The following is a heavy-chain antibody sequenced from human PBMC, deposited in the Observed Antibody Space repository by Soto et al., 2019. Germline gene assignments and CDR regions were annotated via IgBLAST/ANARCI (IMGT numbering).Heavy chain of an antibody. CDR2: VSHSGTA. Sequence: PSETLSLTCAVSNYSISSGYFWGWIRQPPGKGLEWIASVSHSGTAYYNPSLKSRVTISVDTSKNQFSLRLRSVTAADTAVYYCARDRHVGYYYSSGDFDYWGQGTLVTVS. D-gene: IGHD3-22*01. CDR3: ARDRHVGYYYSSGDFDY. CDR1: NYSISSGYF. J-gene: IGHJ4*02. V-gene: IGHV4-38-2*02.